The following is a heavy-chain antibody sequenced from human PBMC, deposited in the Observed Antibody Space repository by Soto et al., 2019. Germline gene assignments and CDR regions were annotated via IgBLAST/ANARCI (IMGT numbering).Heavy chain of an antibody. CDR2: IYYSGST. V-gene: IGHV4-59*08. D-gene: IGHD2-2*01. J-gene: IGHJ6*02. Sequence: SETLSLTCTVSGGSISSYYWSWIRQPPGKGLEWIGYIYYSGSTYYNPSLKSRVTISVDTSKNQFSLKLSSVTAADTAVYYCARTKYCSSTSCYVFYGMDVWGQGTTVTVSS. CDR3: ARTKYCSSTSCYVFYGMDV. CDR1: GGSISSYY.